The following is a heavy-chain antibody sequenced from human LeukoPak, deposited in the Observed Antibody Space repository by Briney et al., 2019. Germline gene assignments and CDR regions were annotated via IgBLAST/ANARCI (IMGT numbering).Heavy chain of an antibody. J-gene: IGHJ3*01. CDR1: GFALSSHA. V-gene: IGHV3-23*01. Sequence: GGSLRLSCAASGFALSSHAMTWVRQDPGKGLEWVSSISGSSEKTYYADSVKGRFTISRDSSQKILNLQMNNLRVEDTAIYYCARGSTYDFWSGDALDVWGQGTMVTVAS. D-gene: IGHD3-3*01. CDR3: ARGSTYDFWSGDALDV. CDR2: ISGSSEKT.